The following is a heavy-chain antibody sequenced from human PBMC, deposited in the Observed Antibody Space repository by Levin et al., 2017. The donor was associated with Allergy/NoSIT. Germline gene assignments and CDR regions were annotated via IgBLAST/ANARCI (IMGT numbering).Heavy chain of an antibody. CDR3: TSGTPRSGSQAHDY. CDR2: ITSKVDGGTT. D-gene: IGHD6-13*01. V-gene: IGHV3-15*01. CDR1: GFTFSVNW. J-gene: IGHJ4*02. Sequence: LTCADSGFTFSVNWMNWVRQAPGKGLEWVGRITSKVDGGTTDYAAPVRGRFTISRDDSKDILYLQMNNLETEDTAVYYCTSGTPRSGSQAHDYWGRGTRVTVSS.